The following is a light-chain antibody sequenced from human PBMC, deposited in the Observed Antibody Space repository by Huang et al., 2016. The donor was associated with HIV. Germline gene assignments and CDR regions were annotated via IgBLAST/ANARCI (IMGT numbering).Light chain of an antibody. CDR3: QQRSNWPPEFT. V-gene: IGKV3-11*01. Sequence: EIVLTQSPATLSLSPGERATISCRASQSVNNYLAWYQQKPGQAPSLLIFDASIRATGVPARFSGSGSATDFPLTISSLEPEDFAVYYCQQRSNWPPEFTFGPGTKVDIK. J-gene: IGKJ3*01. CDR1: QSVNNY. CDR2: DAS.